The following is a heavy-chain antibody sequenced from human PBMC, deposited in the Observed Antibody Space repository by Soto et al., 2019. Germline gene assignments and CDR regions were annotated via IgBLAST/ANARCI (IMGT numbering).Heavy chain of an antibody. CDR3: ASGIDP. V-gene: IGHV3-7*05. J-gene: IGHJ5*02. Sequence: EAQLVESGGDLVQPGGSLRLSCAASGFMFSDSWMNWVRQAPGKGLEWVANIKRDGSETAYVDSVKGRFTISRDNAKKFLYLQMNSLRVDDTAVYYCASGIDPWGQGTLVTVSS. CDR2: IKRDGSET. CDR1: GFMFSDSW.